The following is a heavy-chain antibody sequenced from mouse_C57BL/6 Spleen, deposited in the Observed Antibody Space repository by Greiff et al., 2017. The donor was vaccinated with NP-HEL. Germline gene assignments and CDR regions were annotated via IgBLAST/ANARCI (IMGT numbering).Heavy chain of an antibody. D-gene: IGHD2-2*01. CDR1: GYAFSSSW. J-gene: IGHJ4*01. V-gene: IGHV1-82*01. Sequence: QVQLQQSGPELVKPGASVKISCKASGYAFSSSWMNWVKQRPGKGLEWIGRIYPGDGDTNYNGKFKGKATLTADKSSSTAYMQLSSLTSEDSAVYFCARDYGYDGYYAMDYWGQGTSVTVAS. CDR2: IYPGDGDT. CDR3: ARDYGYDGYYAMDY.